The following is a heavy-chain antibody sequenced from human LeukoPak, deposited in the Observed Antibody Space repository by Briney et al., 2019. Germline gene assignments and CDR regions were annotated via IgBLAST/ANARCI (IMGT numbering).Heavy chain of an antibody. CDR2: IIPILGIA. Sequence: SVKVSCKASGGTFSSYAISWVRQAPGQGLEWMGRIIPILGIANYAQKFQGRVTITADKSTSTAYMELSSLRSEDTAVYYCARDGIAGASRYWGQGTLVTVSS. J-gene: IGHJ4*02. CDR1: GGTFSSYA. CDR3: ARDGIAGASRY. D-gene: IGHD1-26*01. V-gene: IGHV1-69*04.